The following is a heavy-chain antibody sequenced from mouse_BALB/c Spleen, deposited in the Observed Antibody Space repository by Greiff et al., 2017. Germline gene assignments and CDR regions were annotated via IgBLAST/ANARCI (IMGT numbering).Heavy chain of an antibody. CDR1: GFTFSSYY. CDR2: INSNGGST. J-gene: IGHJ4*01. V-gene: IGHV5-6-2*01. D-gene: IGHD2-14*01. CDR3: ARHEDRSLYYAMDY. Sequence: DVQLVESGGGLVKLGGSLKLSCAASGFTFSSYYMSWVRQTPEKRLELVAAINSNGGSTYYPDTVKGRFTISRDNAKNTLYLQMSSLKSEDTALYYCARHEDRSLYYAMDYWGQGTSVTVSS.